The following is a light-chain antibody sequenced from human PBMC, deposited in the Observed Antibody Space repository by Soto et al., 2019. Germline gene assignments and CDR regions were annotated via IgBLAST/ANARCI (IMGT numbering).Light chain of an antibody. CDR3: QQRSSWPIT. CDR1: QSVSRY. J-gene: IGKJ5*01. CDR2: DAS. Sequence: EIVLTQSPATLSLSPGERATLSCRASQSVSRYLAWYQQKPGQAPRLLIYDASSRATGIPARFSGSGSGTDFTLTISRLEPEDFAVYYGQQRSSWPITFGQGTRLVIK. V-gene: IGKV3-11*01.